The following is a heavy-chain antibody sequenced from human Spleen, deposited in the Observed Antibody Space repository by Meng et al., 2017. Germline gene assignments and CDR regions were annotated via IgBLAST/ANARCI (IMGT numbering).Heavy chain of an antibody. CDR2: IIPIFGTA. Sequence: SVKVSCKASGGTLSSYAISWVRQAPGQGLEWMGGIIPIFGTANYAQKFQGRVTITTDESTSTAYMELSSLRSEDTAVYYCARGPPEKYYYDSSGYHYWGQGTLVTVSS. CDR3: ARGPPEKYYYDSSGYHY. CDR1: GGTLSSYA. D-gene: IGHD3-22*01. V-gene: IGHV1-69*05. J-gene: IGHJ4*02.